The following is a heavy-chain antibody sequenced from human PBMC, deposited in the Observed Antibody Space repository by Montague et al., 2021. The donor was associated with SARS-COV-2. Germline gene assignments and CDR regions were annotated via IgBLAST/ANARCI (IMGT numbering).Heavy chain of an antibody. D-gene: IGHD4-11*01. V-gene: IGHV4-39*01. Sequence: SETLSLTCTVSGGSVGSSHYYWAWIRQPPGKGLEWIGSIYYSGSTYYNPSLKSRVTISVDTSKNQFSLKLSSVTAADTAVYYCARHASYDYSKDLYYYYYYGMDVWGQGTTVTVSS. CDR3: ARHASYDYSKDLYYYYYYGMDV. J-gene: IGHJ6*02. CDR2: IYYSGST. CDR1: GGSVGSSHYY.